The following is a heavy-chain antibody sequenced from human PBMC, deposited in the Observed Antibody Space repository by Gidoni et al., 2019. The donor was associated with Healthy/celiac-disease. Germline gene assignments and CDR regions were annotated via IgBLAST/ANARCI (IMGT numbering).Heavy chain of an antibody. D-gene: IGHD3-10*01. V-gene: IGHV4-61*02. J-gene: IGHJ5*02. CDR1: GGSISSGSYY. CDR2: IYTSGST. CDR3: ARLWGYYGSGSYYEKFDP. Sequence: QVQLQESGPGLVKPSQTLSLTCTVSGGSISSGSYYWSWIRQPAGKGLEWSGRIYTSGSTNYNPSLKSRVTISVDTSKNQFSLKLSSVTAADTAVYYCARLWGYYGSGSYYEKFDPWGQGTLVTVSS.